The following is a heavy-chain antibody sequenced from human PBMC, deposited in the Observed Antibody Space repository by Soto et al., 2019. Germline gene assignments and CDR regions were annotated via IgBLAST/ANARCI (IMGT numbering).Heavy chain of an antibody. CDR3: ARDPPYYYDSSGYYRQPTNFDY. D-gene: IGHD3-22*01. J-gene: IGHJ4*02. CDR2: IIPIFGTA. Sequence: SVKVSCKASGGTFSSYAISWVRQAPGQGLEWMGGIIPIFGTANYAQKFQGRVTITADESTSTAYMELSSLRSEGTAVYYCARDPPYYYDSSGYYRQPTNFDYWGQGTLVTVSS. V-gene: IGHV1-69*13. CDR1: GGTFSSYA.